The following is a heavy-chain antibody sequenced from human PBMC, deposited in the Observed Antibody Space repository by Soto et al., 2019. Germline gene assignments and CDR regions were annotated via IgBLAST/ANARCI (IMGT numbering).Heavy chain of an antibody. Sequence: QVQLVQSGAEVKKPGASVKVSCKASGYTFTSYGISWVRQAPGQGLEWMGWISAYNGNTNYAQKLQGRVTMTTDTSTSTVYMELRSLRSDDTAVYYCARDVGLYSSSWYYFDYWGQGTLVTVSS. V-gene: IGHV1-18*01. CDR3: ARDVGLYSSSWYYFDY. CDR2: ISAYNGNT. J-gene: IGHJ4*02. D-gene: IGHD6-6*01. CDR1: GYTFTSYG.